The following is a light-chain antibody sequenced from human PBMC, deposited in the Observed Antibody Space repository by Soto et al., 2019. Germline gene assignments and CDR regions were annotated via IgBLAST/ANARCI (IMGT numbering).Light chain of an antibody. V-gene: IGLV1-51*02. CDR2: ENN. CDR1: SSNIGSNY. Sequence: QSVLTQPPSVSAAPGQKGTISCSGGSSNIGSNYVSWFQQLPGTAPKLLIYENNKRPSGIPDRFSGSKSATSATLGIAGLQTEDEADYYCGSWDTSLNAGVFGGGTKLTVL. CDR3: GSWDTSLNAGV. J-gene: IGLJ3*02.